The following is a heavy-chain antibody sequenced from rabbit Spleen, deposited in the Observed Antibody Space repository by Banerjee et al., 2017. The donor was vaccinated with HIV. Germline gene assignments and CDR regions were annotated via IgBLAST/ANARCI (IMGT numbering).Heavy chain of an antibody. CDR2: IYTGSSGGT. Sequence: QSLEESGGDLVKPGASLILTCTASGFSFSGSYYMCWVRQAPGKGLEWIACIYTGSSGGTYYASWAKGRFTISKTSSTTVTLQMTSLTAADTATYFCARNFDLWGPGTLVTVS. CDR1: GFSFSGSYY. CDR3: ARNFDL. V-gene: IGHV1S40*01. J-gene: IGHJ4*01.